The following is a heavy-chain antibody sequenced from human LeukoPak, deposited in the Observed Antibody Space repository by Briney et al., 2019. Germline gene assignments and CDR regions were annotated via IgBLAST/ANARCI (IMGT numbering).Heavy chain of an antibody. CDR1: GYTFSSYG. CDR3: ARDEALGATSNDY. CDR2: ISAYNDNT. J-gene: IGHJ4*02. D-gene: IGHD1-26*01. V-gene: IGHV1-18*01. Sequence: ASVKVSCKSSGYTFSSYGISWVRQAPGLGLEWMGWISAYNDNTNYARKFQARVTMTTDTSTNTAYMELRSLRSDDTAVYYCARDEALGATSNDYWGQGTLVTVSS.